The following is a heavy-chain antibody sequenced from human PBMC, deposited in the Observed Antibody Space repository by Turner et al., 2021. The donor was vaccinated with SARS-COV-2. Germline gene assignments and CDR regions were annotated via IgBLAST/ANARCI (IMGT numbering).Heavy chain of an antibody. D-gene: IGHD2-15*01. J-gene: IGHJ4*02. CDR3: AKGLGGYCSGGSCYSGIVDY. CDR2: ISYYGSNK. Sequence: QVQLVESGGGVVQPGRSRRLSCAASGFTFGSYGMHWVRQAPGKGLEWVAVISYYGSNKSYADSVKGRFTISRDNSKNTLYLQMNSLRAEDTAVYYCAKGLGGYCSGGSCYSGIVDYWGQGTLVTVSS. CDR1: GFTFGSYG. V-gene: IGHV3-30*18.